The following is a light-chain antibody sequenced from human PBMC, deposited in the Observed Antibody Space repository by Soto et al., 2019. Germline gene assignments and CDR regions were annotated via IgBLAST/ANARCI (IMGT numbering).Light chain of an antibody. CDR1: QSVTSY. V-gene: IGKV3-11*01. CDR3: QQGSNWPLT. J-gene: IGKJ4*01. Sequence: EIVLTQSPATLSLSPGERGTLSCRASQSVTSYLAWYQQKPGQAPRLLIYDASKRATGIPARFSGSGSGTDFTLTISSLEPEDFAVYFCQQGSNWPLTFGGGTKVEIK. CDR2: DAS.